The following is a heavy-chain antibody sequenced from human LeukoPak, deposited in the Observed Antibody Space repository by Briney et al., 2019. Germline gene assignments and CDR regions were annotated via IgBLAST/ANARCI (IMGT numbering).Heavy chain of an antibody. Sequence: PSETLSLTCAVYGGSFSGHYWSWIRQPPGKGLEWIGEINHSGSTNYNPSLKSRVTISVDTSKNQFSLKLSSVTAADTAVYHCARPSIAARPDYWGQGTLVTVSS. CDR2: INHSGST. J-gene: IGHJ4*02. D-gene: IGHD6-6*01. CDR1: GGSFSGHY. V-gene: IGHV4-34*01. CDR3: ARPSIAARPDY.